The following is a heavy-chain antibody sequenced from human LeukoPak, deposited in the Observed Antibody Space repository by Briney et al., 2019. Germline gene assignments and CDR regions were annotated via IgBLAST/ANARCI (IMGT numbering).Heavy chain of an antibody. D-gene: IGHD6-13*01. CDR2: ISSSSSHI. CDR3: ARVLEAASSDY. J-gene: IGHJ4*02. V-gene: IGHV3-21*01. Sequence: PGGSLRLSCAASGFTFSSYSMNWVRQAPGKGLEWVSSISSSSSHIYYADSVKGRFTMSRDNAKNSLYLQMNSLRADDTAVYYCARVLEAASSDYWGQGSPVTVSS. CDR1: GFTFSSYS.